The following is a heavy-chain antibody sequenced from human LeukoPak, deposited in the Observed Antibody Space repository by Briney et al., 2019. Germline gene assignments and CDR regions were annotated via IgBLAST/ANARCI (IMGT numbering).Heavy chain of an antibody. V-gene: IGHV4-30-2*01. J-gene: IGHJ4*02. CDR2: IYHSGST. CDR1: GGSISSGGYS. CDR3: ARFLLTGGYFDY. D-gene: IGHD3-9*01. Sequence: SQTLSLTCAVSGGSISSGGYSWSWIRQPPGKGLEWIGYIYHSGSTYYHPSLKSRVTISVDRSKNQFSLKLSSVTAADTAVYYCARFLLTGGYFDYWGQGTLVTVSS.